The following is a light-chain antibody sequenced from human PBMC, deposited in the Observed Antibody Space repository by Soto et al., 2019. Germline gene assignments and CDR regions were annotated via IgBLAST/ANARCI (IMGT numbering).Light chain of an antibody. Sequence: EIVWTQSPGTLSLSPGERATLSCRASQSVSSSYLAWYQQKPGQAPRLLIYGASSRATCIPYRFSGSGSGTDFTLTISRLEPEDFAVYYCHQYGSSPRTFGQGTKVEI. V-gene: IGKV3-20*01. J-gene: IGKJ1*01. CDR3: HQYGSSPRT. CDR2: GAS. CDR1: QSVSSSY.